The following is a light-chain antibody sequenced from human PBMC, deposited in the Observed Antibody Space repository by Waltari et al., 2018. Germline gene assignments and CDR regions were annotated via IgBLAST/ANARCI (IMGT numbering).Light chain of an antibody. CDR1: QSVLTSSNNKNS. CDR2: WAS. J-gene: IGKJ4*01. Sequence: DIVMTQSTDSLAVSLGERVTINCKSSQSVLTSSNNKNSLAWYQRKPGQPPRLLIYWASTRESGVPDRFSGSGSGTDFTLTITSLQAEDVAVYYCQQFYNTPLTFGGGTKVEIE. V-gene: IGKV4-1*01. CDR3: QQFYNTPLT.